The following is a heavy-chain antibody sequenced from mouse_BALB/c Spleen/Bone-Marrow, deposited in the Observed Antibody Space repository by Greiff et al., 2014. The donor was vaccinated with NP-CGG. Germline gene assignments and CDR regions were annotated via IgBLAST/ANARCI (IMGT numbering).Heavy chain of an antibody. CDR1: GYAFTNYL. V-gene: IGHV1-54*03. D-gene: IGHD1-1*01. Sequence: VQLQQSGAELVRPGTSVKVSCKASGYAFTNYLIEWVKQRPGQGLEWIGVINPGSGGTNYNEKFKGKATLTADKSSSTANMQLSSLTSDDSAVYFYARSSAYYYGMDYWGQGTSVTVSS. CDR2: INPGSGGT. CDR3: ARSSAYYYGMDY. J-gene: IGHJ4*01.